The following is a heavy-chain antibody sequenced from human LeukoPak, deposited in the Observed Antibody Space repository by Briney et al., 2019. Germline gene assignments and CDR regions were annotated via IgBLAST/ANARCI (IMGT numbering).Heavy chain of an antibody. Sequence: SQTLSLTCAISGDSVSSNSAAWNWFRQSPSRGLEWLGRTYYRSKWYNDYAVSVKSRITINPDTSKNQFSLQLNSVTPEDTAVYYCARERSRWDSSSWYEYYYYMDVWGKGTTVTVSS. CDR1: GDSVSSNSAA. CDR3: ARERSRWDSSSWYEYYYYMDV. V-gene: IGHV6-1*01. CDR2: TYYRSKWYN. J-gene: IGHJ6*03. D-gene: IGHD6-13*01.